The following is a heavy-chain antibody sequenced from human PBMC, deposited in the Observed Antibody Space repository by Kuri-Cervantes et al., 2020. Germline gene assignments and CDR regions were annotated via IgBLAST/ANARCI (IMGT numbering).Heavy chain of an antibody. CDR2: ISGSGHST. D-gene: IGHD5-18*01. CDR3: AKEFSYGYFSAFDI. Sequence: GGSLRLSCAASGFTFSSYAMSWVRQAPGKGLEWVSGISGSGHSTYYADSVKGRFTISRDNSKNTLYLQMNSLRAEDTAVYSCAKEFSYGYFSAFDIWGQGTMVTVSS. V-gene: IGHV3-23*01. CDR1: GFTFSSYA. J-gene: IGHJ3*02.